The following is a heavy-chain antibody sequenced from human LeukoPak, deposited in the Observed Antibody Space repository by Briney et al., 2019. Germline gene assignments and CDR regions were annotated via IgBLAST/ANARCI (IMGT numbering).Heavy chain of an antibody. CDR1: GVSISDGCYY. J-gene: IGHJ3*02. CDR2: KYYSGSA. CDR3: ATPSSSSLSCLHVFNI. D-gene: IGHD2-2*01. Sequence: PSETLSLTCSVSGVSISDGCYYWTWIRQRPGKGLEWIGYKYYSGSAKYDPSLKSRLTISIDTPKNQFSLHLISVTAADTAMYYCATPSSSSLSCLHVFNIWGQGTMVTVSS. V-gene: IGHV4-31*03.